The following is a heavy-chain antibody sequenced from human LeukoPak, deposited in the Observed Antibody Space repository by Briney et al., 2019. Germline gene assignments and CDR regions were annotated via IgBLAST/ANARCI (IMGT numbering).Heavy chain of an antibody. Sequence: ASVKVSCKASGYTFTDYYMHWVRQAPGQGLEWMGWINPNSGGTDYAQKFQGRITMTRDTSINTAYMELSRLTSDDTAIYYCARVVQQQLARSGFDPWGQGTLVTVSS. J-gene: IGHJ5*02. CDR1: GYTFTDYY. D-gene: IGHD6-13*01. V-gene: IGHV1-2*02. CDR3: ARVVQQQLARSGFDP. CDR2: INPNSGGT.